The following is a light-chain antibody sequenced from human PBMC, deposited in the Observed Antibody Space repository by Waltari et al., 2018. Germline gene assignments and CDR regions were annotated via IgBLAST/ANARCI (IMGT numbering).Light chain of an antibody. CDR2: GEN. V-gene: IGLV3-19*01. Sequence: SSELTQDPAVSVALGQTVRITCQGDSLRKYYATWYQQKPGQAPVLVIFGENKRPSGISDRFSGSDSGNTASLAITRAQAEEEADDHITYRDSSGYRDVLGTDTKVTVL. CDR1: SLRKYY. J-gene: IGLJ1*01. CDR3: TYRDSSGYRDV.